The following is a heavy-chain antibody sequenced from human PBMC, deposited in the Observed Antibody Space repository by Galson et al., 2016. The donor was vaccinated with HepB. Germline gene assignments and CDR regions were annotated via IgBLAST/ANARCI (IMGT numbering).Heavy chain of an antibody. CDR1: GGTFSSHG. CDR3: ARGSYYYENSANLGWFDP. V-gene: IGHV1-69*13. J-gene: IGHJ5*02. D-gene: IGHD3-22*01. CDR2: IIPKSGIG. Sequence: SVKVSCKASGGTFSSHGINWVRQAPGQGLEWVGGIIPKSGIGHNAQNFQGRVTITADESASTAYMELSSLRSEDTAVYYCARGSYYYENSANLGWFDPWGQGTLVTVSS.